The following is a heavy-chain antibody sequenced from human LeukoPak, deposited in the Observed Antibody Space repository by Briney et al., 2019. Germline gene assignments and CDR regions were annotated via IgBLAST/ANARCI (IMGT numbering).Heavy chain of an antibody. D-gene: IGHD3-10*01. CDR3: AKGPNFGSWRGVDY. Sequence: TGGSLRLSCAASDSSFRSHDMSWVRQTLEKGLEWVSSIAGDGASFYADSVRGRFTISRDKYQNILYLQMNSLRADDTAIYYCAKGPNFGSWRGVDYWGQGSLVTVSS. CDR1: DSSFRSHD. J-gene: IGHJ4*02. CDR2: IAGDGAS. V-gene: IGHV3-23*01.